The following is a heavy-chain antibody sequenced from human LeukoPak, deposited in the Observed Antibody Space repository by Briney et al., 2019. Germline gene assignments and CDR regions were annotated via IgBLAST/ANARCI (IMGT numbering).Heavy chain of an antibody. D-gene: IGHD4-17*01. CDR2: VYYRGGA. V-gene: IGHV4-59*08. Sequence: SETLSLTCTVSGGSISRYSWGWVRQPPGKGLEWIGNVYYRGGADYNPSLKSRVTISIDTSKSQFSLTVGSVTAADTAVYYCASTLRRHAFDIWSQGTMVTVSS. CDR1: GGSISRYS. CDR3: ASTLRRHAFDI. J-gene: IGHJ3*02.